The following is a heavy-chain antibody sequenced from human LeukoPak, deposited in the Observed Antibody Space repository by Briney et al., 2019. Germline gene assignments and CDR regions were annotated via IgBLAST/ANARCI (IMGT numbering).Heavy chain of an antibody. CDR1: GGSISSSSYY. D-gene: IGHD2-15*01. CDR2: IYYSGST. CDR3: AREVDIVVVAPEGLWGI. J-gene: IGHJ3*02. Sequence: SETLSLTCTVSGGSISSSSYYWGWLRQPPGKGLEWVGSIYYSGSTYYNPSLKSRVTISVDTSKNQFSLKLSSVTAAHTAVYYCAREVDIVVVAPEGLWGIWGQGTMVTVSS. V-gene: IGHV4-39*02.